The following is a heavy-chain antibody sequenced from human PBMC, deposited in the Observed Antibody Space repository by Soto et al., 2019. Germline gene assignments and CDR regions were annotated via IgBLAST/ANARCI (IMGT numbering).Heavy chain of an antibody. D-gene: IGHD1-1*01. V-gene: IGHV3-33*01. CDR3: AREFSNCVDV. CDR1: GFTFSNYG. J-gene: IGHJ6*02. CDR2: IWYDGTNK. Sequence: QVQLVESGGGVVQPGRSLRLSCAASGFTFSNYGMHWVRQAPGKGLEWVAVIWYDGTNKYYADSVKGRFTISRDNSKDTLYLQMNSLRPEDTSVYYCAREFSNCVDVWGQGNTVTVSS.